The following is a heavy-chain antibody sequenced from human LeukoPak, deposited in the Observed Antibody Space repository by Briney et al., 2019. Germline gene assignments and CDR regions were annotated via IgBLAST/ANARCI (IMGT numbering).Heavy chain of an antibody. D-gene: IGHD3-3*01. CDR1: GFTFSSYW. V-gene: IGHV3-7*01. CDR2: IKQDGSEK. Sequence: PGGSLRLSCAASGFTFSSYWMSWVRQAPGKGLEWVANIKQDGSEKYYVDSVKGRFTISRDNAKNSLYLQMNSLRAEDTAVYYCAKDQQRFLEWSPSDYWGQGTLVTVSS. CDR3: AKDQQRFLEWSPSDY. J-gene: IGHJ4*02.